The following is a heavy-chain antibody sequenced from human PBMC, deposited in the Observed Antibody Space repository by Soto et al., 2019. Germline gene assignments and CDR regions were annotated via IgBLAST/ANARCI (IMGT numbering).Heavy chain of an antibody. CDR2: ISPSGRDI. Sequence: DVQLVESGGGLAKPGWSLRLSCEASGFTFGSYRMTWVRQLPGKGLEWVSSISPSGRDIYYADSLKGRFTISRDNDKNSLFLQMNSLRVEDTAVYYCARDLVGYCGGDCHFYWFDPWGQGTLVTVSS. CDR3: ARDLVGYCGGDCHFYWFDP. V-gene: IGHV3-21*01. D-gene: IGHD2-21*01. CDR1: GFTFGSYR. J-gene: IGHJ5*02.